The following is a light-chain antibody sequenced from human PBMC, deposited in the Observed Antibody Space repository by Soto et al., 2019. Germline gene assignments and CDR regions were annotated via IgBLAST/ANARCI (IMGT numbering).Light chain of an antibody. J-gene: IGLJ2*01. Sequence: QSVLTQPRSVSGSPGQSVTISCTGTSSDAGGYNYVSWYQQHPGKAPKLMIYDVSKRPSGVPDRFSGSKSGNTASLTISGRQAEDEADYYCCSYAGSYTFVVFGGGTKVTVL. V-gene: IGLV2-11*01. CDR1: SSDAGGYNY. CDR3: CSYAGSYTFVV. CDR2: DVS.